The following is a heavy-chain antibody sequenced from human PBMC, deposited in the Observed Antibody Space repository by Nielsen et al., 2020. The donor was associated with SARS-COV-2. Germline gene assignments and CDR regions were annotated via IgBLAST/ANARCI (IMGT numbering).Heavy chain of an antibody. CDR3: ARDRTSSSWASYDY. J-gene: IGHJ4*02. V-gene: IGHV1-8*01. D-gene: IGHD6-13*01. Sequence: ASVKVSCKASGYSFTNYDINWVRQAPGQGLEWMGWMIPNSGKTYYAQKFRGRVTMTSSTSISTAYMELSSLRSDDTAVYYCARDRTSSSWASYDYWGQGTLVTVSS. CDR2: MIPNSGKT. CDR1: GYSFTNYD.